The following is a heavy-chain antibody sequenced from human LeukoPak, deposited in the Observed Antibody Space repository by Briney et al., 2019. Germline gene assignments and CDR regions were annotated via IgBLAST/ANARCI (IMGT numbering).Heavy chain of an antibody. Sequence: SETLSLTCTVSGGSISNYYWTWIRQPPGKGLEWIGYIHNSGNTNYNPSLKSRVSMSVDTSKNQFSLKLSYVTAADTAVCYCARHVYNGCFGYWGQGTLVTVSS. J-gene: IGHJ4*02. CDR3: ARHVYNGCFGY. CDR2: IHNSGNT. D-gene: IGHD5-24*01. V-gene: IGHV4-59*08. CDR1: GGSISNYY.